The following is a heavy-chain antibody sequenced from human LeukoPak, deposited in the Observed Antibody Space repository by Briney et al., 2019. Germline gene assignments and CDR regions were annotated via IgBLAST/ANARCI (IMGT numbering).Heavy chain of an antibody. V-gene: IGHV3-74*01. CDR1: RFTLSRYW. CDR2: INGDGRNI. D-gene: IGHD3-9*01. J-gene: IGHJ6*02. CDR3: TRDLMDYDVSAGLHHYYMDV. Sequence: GGSLRLSRVASRFTLSRYWMHWVRHDPRKGLVWVSRINGDGRNINYADSVRGRFTISRDNAKNTLYLQMNTLRVEDTAGYYCTRDLMDYDVSAGLHHYYMDVWGQGTTVTVSS.